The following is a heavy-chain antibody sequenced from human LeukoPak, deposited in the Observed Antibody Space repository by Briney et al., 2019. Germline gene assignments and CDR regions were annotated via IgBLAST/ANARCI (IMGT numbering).Heavy chain of an antibody. Sequence: GESLKISCKGSGYSFTNFWIGWVRQMPGKGLEWMGIIYPGDSDTTYSPSFQGQVTISADKSISTAYLQWSSLKASDTAMYYCARLMGYYGSGSYYNSPFDYWGQGTLVTVSS. D-gene: IGHD3-10*01. CDR3: ARLMGYYGSGSYYNSPFDY. V-gene: IGHV5-51*01. CDR1: GYSFTNFW. CDR2: IYPGDSDT. J-gene: IGHJ4*02.